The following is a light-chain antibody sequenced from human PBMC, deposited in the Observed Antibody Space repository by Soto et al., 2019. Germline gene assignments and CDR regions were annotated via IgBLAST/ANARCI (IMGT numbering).Light chain of an antibody. CDR2: GAS. V-gene: IGKV3-20*01. Sequence: EIVLTQSPGTLSLSPGERATLSCRASQSVSSSYLAWYQQKPGQAPRPLIYGASSRAIGIPDRFSGSGSGTDFTLTISRLEPEDFAVYYRPQYGSSPWTFVQGTQLDIK. CDR3: PQYGSSPWT. J-gene: IGKJ1*01. CDR1: QSVSSSY.